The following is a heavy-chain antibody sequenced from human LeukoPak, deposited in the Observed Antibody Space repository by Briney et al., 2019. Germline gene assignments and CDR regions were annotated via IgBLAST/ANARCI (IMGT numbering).Heavy chain of an antibody. Sequence: GGSLRLSCEASGFIFSDYNMNWVRQAPGKGLEWVSSISSSSSYIYYADSVKGRFTISRDNAKNSLYLQMNSLRAEDTAVYYCARDRLSGSYYFGWFDPWGQGTLVTVSS. J-gene: IGHJ5*02. CDR2: ISSSSSYI. CDR1: GFIFSDYN. CDR3: ARDRLSGSYYFGWFDP. D-gene: IGHD1-26*01. V-gene: IGHV3-21*01.